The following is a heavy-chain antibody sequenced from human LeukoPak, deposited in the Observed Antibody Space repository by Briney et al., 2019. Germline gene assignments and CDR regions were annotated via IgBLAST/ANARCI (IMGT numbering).Heavy chain of an antibody. CDR3: GKTDIYFNPIDY. Sequence: SGGSLRLSCEASGFTFSAYAMTWVRQPPGQGLEWIGEIHRDGRTRYNPSLKSRVTMSIDYSKNQFSLKVSSVTAADTAIYYCGKTDIYFNPIDYWGPGSLVTVSS. J-gene: IGHJ4*02. V-gene: IGHV4-34*08. CDR1: GFTFSAYA. CDR2: IHRDGRT. D-gene: IGHD3-9*01.